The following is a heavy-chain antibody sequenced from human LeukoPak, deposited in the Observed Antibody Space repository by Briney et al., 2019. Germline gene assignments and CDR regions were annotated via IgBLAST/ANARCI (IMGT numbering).Heavy chain of an antibody. D-gene: IGHD5-24*01. J-gene: IGHJ4*02. V-gene: IGHV4-39*07. CDR2: IYYSGST. CDR3: ARDGEMATIENYFDY. Sequence: PSETLSLTCTVSGGSIGSSSYYWGWIRQPPGKGLEWIGSIYYSGSTHYNPSLKSRVTISVDTSKNQFSLKLSSVTAADTAVYYCARDGEMATIENYFDYWGQGTLVTVSS. CDR1: GGSIGSSSYY.